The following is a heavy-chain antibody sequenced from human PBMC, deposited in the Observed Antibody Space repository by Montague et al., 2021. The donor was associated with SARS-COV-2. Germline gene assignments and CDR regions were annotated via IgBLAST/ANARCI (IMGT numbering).Heavy chain of an antibody. CDR1: GFTFSSYA. Sequence: SLRLSCAASGFTFSSYAMHWVRQAPGKGLEWVAVISNDGSKKYYVDSVKGRFTISRDNSKNTLYLQMNSLRAEDTAVYYCAADLELSAFDNWGQGTMVTVSS. CDR2: ISNDGSKK. J-gene: IGHJ3*02. V-gene: IGHV3-30*19. CDR3: AADLELSAFDN. D-gene: IGHD1-7*01.